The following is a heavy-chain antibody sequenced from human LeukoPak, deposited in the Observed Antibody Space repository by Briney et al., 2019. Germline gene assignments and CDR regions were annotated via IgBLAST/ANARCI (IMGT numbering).Heavy chain of an antibody. CDR2: MSYGAYT. D-gene: IGHD1-26*01. Sequence: KPSETLSLTCTVSGGSMNSSTDYWGWIRQSPGKGLEWIGSMSYGAYTYYNPSLKSRLTISIDTSKNVFSLKLTSVTAADTAVYFCARDHSGGYSRKPSDCWGQGTLVTVSS. CDR3: ARDHSGGYSRKPSDC. J-gene: IGHJ4*02. CDR1: GGSMNSSTDY. V-gene: IGHV4-39*07.